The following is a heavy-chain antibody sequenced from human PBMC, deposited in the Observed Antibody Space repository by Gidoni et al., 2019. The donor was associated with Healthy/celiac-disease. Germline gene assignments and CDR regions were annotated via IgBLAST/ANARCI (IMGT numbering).Heavy chain of an antibody. CDR3: ASSYSSGWYLVY. V-gene: IGHV1-69*02. CDR1: GGTFSSYT. D-gene: IGHD6-19*01. CDR2: IIPILGIA. Sequence: QVQLVQSGAEVKKPGSSVKVSCKVSGGTFSSYTISWVRQAPGQGLEWMGRIIPILGIANYAQKFQGRVTITADKSTSTAYMELSSLRSEDTAVYYCASSYSSGWYLVYWGQGTLVTVSS. J-gene: IGHJ4*02.